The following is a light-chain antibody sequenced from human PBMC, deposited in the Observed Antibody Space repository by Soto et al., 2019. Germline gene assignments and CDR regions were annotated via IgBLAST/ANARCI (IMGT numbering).Light chain of an antibody. CDR1: QSVSNF. CDR2: GAS. J-gene: IGKJ1*01. CDR3: QQYGSSGT. Sequence: ILLEQFPTTPSLSSGERATLSCRASQSVSNFLAWYQQKPGQAPRLLIYGASSRATGIPDRFSGSGSGTDFTLTISRLEPEDFAVYYCQQYGSSGTFGQGTKVDI. V-gene: IGKV3-20*01.